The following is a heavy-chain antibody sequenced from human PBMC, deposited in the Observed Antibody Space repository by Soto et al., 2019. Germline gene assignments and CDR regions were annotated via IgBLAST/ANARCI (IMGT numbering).Heavy chain of an antibody. Sequence: VSCQASGGTFSIYARNCVRQAPGQGLEWMGGIIPIFGTANYAQKFQGRVTITADESTSTAYMELRSLRSEDTAVYYCARSDVSIAARWFDDWGQGTLVTVSS. CDR1: GGTFSIYA. CDR2: IIPIFGTA. J-gene: IGHJ4*02. D-gene: IGHD6-6*01. V-gene: IGHV1-69*01. CDR3: ARSDVSIAARWFDD.